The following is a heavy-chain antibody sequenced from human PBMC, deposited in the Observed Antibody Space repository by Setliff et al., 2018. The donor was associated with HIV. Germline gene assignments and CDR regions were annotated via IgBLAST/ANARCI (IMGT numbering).Heavy chain of an antibody. D-gene: IGHD5-18*01. CDR1: GGSVSPSSYS. V-gene: IGHV4-39*01. CDR2: IYHTGKT. Sequence: NPSETLSLTCTVSGGSVSPSSYSWGWIRQPPEKGLEWIGTIYHTGKTYYNSSLNSRVTIAVDTSKDQFSLNLSTVTAADTAVYYCGRVAGYCAPSRCYGYNAFDIWGPGTMVTVSS. CDR3: GRVAGYCAPSRCYGYNAFDI. J-gene: IGHJ3*02.